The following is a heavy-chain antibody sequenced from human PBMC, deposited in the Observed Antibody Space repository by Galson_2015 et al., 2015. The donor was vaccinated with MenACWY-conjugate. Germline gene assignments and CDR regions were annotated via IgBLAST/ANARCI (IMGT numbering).Heavy chain of an antibody. CDR2: ISYDGSNK. Sequence: LRLSCAASGFPFSMHWVRQGPGKGLEWVAVISYDGSNKYYADSVKGRFTISRDNSKNTLYLQMNSLRPEDTAVYYCAKESYDGSTYFYYSMDFWGQGTTVTVSS. V-gene: IGHV3-30*18. J-gene: IGHJ6*02. CDR1: GFPFS. D-gene: IGHD2-21*01. CDR3: AKESYDGSTYFYYSMDF.